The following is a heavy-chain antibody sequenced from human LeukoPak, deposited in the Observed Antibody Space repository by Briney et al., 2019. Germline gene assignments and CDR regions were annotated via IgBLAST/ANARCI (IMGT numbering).Heavy chain of an antibody. J-gene: IGHJ5*02. D-gene: IGHD4-17*01. Sequence: SVKVSCKASGGTFSSYAISWVRQAPGQGLEWMGGIIPIFGTANYAQKFQGRVTITADESTSTAYMELSSLRSEDTAVYYCARGGGDYSNNWFDPWGQGTLVTVSS. CDR3: ARGGGDYSNNWFDP. V-gene: IGHV1-69*13. CDR1: GGTFSSYA. CDR2: IIPIFGTA.